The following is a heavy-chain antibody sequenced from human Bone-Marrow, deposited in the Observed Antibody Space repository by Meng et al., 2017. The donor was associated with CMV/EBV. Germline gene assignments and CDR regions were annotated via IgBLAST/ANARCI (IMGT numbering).Heavy chain of an antibody. D-gene: IGHD6-6*01. CDR1: GFTFSSYW. CDR2: INSDGSST. V-gene: IGHV3-74*01. CDR3: ARGYGLSIAARPDFDY. J-gene: IGHJ4*02. Sequence: LSLTCAASGFTFSSYWMHWVRQAPGKGLVWVSRINSDGSSTSYADSVKGRFTISRDNAKSTLYLQMNSLRAEDTAVYYCARGYGLSIAARPDFDYWGQGTLVTVSS.